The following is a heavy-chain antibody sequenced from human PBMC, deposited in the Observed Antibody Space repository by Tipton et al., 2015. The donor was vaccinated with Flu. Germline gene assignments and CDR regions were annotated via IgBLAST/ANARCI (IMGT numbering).Heavy chain of an antibody. V-gene: IGHV4-38-2*02. CDR1: AYSISSGYY. CDR2: IYHSGST. J-gene: IGHJ4*02. D-gene: IGHD3-10*01. CDR3: ARLLRKYGLGRGFFDY. Sequence: TLSLTCTVSAYSISSGYYWGWIRQPPGKGLEWIGSIYHSGSTYYNPSLKSRVTMSIDTSKNQFSLKLSSVTAADTAVYYCARLLRKYGLGRGFFDYWGQGTLVTVSS.